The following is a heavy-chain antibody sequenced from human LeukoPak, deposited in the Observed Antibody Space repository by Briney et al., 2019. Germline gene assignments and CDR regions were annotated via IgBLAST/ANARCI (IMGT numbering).Heavy chain of an antibody. D-gene: IGHD6-13*01. CDR3: ARGTAAGRREFNFDY. CDR2: ISSTSSFT. V-gene: IGHV3-11*05. CDR1: GFAFSDYY. J-gene: IGHJ4*02. Sequence: GGSLRLSCAASGFAFSDYYMSWIRQAPGKGLEWLSYISSTSSFTNYADSAKGRFTISRDDAKNSLYLQMNSLRAEDTAVYYCARGTAAGRREFNFDYWGQGTLVTVSS.